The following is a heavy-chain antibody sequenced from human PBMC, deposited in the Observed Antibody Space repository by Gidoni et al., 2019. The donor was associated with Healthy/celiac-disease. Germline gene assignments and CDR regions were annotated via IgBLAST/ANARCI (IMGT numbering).Heavy chain of an antibody. D-gene: IGHD2-2*01. J-gene: IGHJ4*02. CDR3: ARGGQLRWEDY. CDR1: GYTFTNYA. CDR2: INAVNGDT. V-gene: IGHV1-3*01. Sequence: QVQLVQSGAEVKKPGASVNVSCKASGYTFTNYALHWVRQAPGQRLEWMGWINAVNGDTKYSQKFQGRVTITRDTSASTAYMELSSLRSEDTAVYYCARGGQLRWEDYWGQGTLVAVSS.